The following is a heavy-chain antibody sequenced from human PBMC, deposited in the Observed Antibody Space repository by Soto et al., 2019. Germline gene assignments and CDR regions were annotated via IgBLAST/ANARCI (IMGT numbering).Heavy chain of an antibody. CDR3: PREHSKRCAGEVLDF. D-gene: IGHD2-21*01. CDR1: EYRFVSFW. CDR2: IYPGDSDT. V-gene: IGHV5-51*01. Sequence: PVVPQQNRSKGFEYRFVSFWSGWMRKKNGKGLEWMGIIYPGDSDTRYSPSFQGQVSISADKSIGAAYLQWSSVKAWDSAMYYCPREHSKRCAGEVLDFLGKGTTVTGSS. J-gene: IGHJ6*04.